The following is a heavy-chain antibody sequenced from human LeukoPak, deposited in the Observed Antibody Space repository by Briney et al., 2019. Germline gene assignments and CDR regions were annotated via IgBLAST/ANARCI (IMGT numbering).Heavy chain of an antibody. CDR1: GFTFSGYA. D-gene: IGHD4-17*01. V-gene: IGHV3-48*03. J-gene: IGHJ4*02. Sequence: GGSLRLSCAASGFTFSGYAMNWVRQAPGKGLEWLSHISSTGGTIYYADSVKGRLTVFRDNAKNSLYLQMNSLRAEDTAVYYCAKSDPYGDSLIEIWGQGALVTVSS. CDR2: ISSTGGTI. CDR3: AKSDPYGDSLIEI.